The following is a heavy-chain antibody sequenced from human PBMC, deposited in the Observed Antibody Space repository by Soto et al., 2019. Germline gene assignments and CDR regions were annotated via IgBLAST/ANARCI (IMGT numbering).Heavy chain of an antibody. Sequence: QLQLQESGPGLVKPSETLSLTCTVSGGSISSSSYYWGWIRQPPGKGLEWIGSIYYSGSTYYNPSLKSRVPISVDTSKNQFSLKLSSVTAADTAVYYCARLYGDYYYYYYMDVWGKGTTVTVSS. CDR3: ARLYGDYYYYYYMDV. D-gene: IGHD4-17*01. J-gene: IGHJ6*03. CDR1: GGSISSSSYY. V-gene: IGHV4-39*01. CDR2: IYYSGST.